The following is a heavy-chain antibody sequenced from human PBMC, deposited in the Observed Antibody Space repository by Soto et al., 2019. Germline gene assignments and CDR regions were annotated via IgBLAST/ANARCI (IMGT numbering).Heavy chain of an antibody. J-gene: IGHJ4*02. CDR2: INPSDGST. CDR1: GYSVTSRY. Sequence: ASGKVSCKASGYSVTSRYMHWGRQALGQGLEWMRIINPSDGSTKYAQKFQGRVSMTGDTSASTVYMEVSSLRSEDTAVYFCARSYVRSRPIDCWGLG. V-gene: IGHV1-46*01. CDR3: ARSYVRSRPIDC. D-gene: IGHD3-10*02.